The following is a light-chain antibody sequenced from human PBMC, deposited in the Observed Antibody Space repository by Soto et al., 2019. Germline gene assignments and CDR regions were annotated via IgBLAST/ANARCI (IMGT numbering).Light chain of an antibody. CDR1: SSNIGAGYV. J-gene: IGLJ1*01. V-gene: IGLV1-40*01. CDR2: VNT. Sequence: QSVLTQPPSVSGAPGQRVTISCTGSSSNIGAGYVVHWYQHLPGTAPKLLIYVNTNRPSGVPDRFSGSKSGTSASLAITGLQAEDEADYYCQSYDSSLSGWIFGTGTKLTVL. CDR3: QSYDSSLSGWI.